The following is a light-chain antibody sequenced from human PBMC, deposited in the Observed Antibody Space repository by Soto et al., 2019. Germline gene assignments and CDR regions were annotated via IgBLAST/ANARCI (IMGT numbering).Light chain of an antibody. J-gene: IGKJ5*01. CDR1: QSLVHSDGIAY. CDR2: KVS. CDR3: IQGTHCPIT. V-gene: IGKV2-30*02. Sequence: VTQAPVSRRVTLGQAGCIAGSSSQSLVHSDGIAYCSWFQQRPGRSPRRQIYKVSNRDTGVPARFSGSGSGTDFALKISRVEAEDVGVYDRIQGTHCPITVGQGTRL.